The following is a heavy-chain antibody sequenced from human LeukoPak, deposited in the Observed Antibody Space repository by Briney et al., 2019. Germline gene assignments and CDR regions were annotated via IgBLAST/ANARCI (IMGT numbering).Heavy chain of an antibody. D-gene: IGHD2-15*01. V-gene: IGHV3-74*01. J-gene: IGHJ5*02. CDR2: NNGDGSTT. CDR1: GFSLSGYW. CDR3: ARDPRNVGLAP. Sequence: GSLRLSCVASGFSLSGYWMYWVRQAPGKGLMYISRNNGDGSTTNYADVVKGRFTMTRDNVKNTLYLQMNSLRVEDTAVYYCARDPRNVGLAPWGQGTLVTVSS.